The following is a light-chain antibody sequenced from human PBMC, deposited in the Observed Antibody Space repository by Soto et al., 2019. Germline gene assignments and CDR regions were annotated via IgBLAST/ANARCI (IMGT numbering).Light chain of an antibody. CDR1: QSISSN. V-gene: IGKV1-5*03. CDR2: KAS. Sequence: DIQMTQSPSSLSASVGDRVTITCRASQSISSNLNWYQQKPGKAPKLLIYKASILQSGVPSSFSGSGSGTEFTLTISSLQPDDFATYYCQEYNSYSWTLGQGTKVDIK. CDR3: QEYNSYSWT. J-gene: IGKJ1*01.